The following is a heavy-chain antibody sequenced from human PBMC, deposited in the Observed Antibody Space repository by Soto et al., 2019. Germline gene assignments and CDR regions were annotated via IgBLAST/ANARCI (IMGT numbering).Heavy chain of an antibody. CDR3: ARDRWPLVPAASSGMDV. Sequence: SQTLSLTCAISGDSVSSNSAAWNWIRQSPSRGLEWLGRTYYRSKWYNDYAVSVKSRITINPDTSKNQFSLQLNSVTPEDTAVYYCARDRWPLVPAASSGMDVWGQGTTVTVPS. J-gene: IGHJ6*02. CDR2: TYYRSKWYN. D-gene: IGHD2-2*01. V-gene: IGHV6-1*01. CDR1: GDSVSSNSAA.